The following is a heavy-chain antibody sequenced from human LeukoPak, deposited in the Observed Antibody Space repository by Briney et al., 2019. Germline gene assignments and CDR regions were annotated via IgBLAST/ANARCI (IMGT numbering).Heavy chain of an antibody. CDR2: IYSGGST. Sequence: GGSLRLSCAASGIAVSSNYMSWVRQAPGKGLEWVSVIYSGGSTYYADSVKGRFTISRDDSKNTLYLQMNSMRAEDTAVYYCARGGSYNRGYFGYWGQGTLVTVSS. CDR1: GIAVSSNY. D-gene: IGHD5-24*01. J-gene: IGHJ4*02. CDR3: ARGGSYNRGYFGY. V-gene: IGHV3-53*01.